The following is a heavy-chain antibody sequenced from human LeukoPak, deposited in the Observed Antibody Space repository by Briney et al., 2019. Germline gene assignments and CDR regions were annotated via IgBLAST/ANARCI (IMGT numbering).Heavy chain of an antibody. CDR2: IYHSGST. Sequence: SETLSLTCTVSGGSISNSNWWSWVRQTPGKGLEWIGEIYHSGSTNYNPSLKSRVTISVDESKNQYSLNLSSVTAADTAVYYCARDPPRGYGMDVWGPGITVTVSS. CDR3: ARDPPRGYGMDV. J-gene: IGHJ6*02. CDR1: GGSISNSNW. V-gene: IGHV4-4*02.